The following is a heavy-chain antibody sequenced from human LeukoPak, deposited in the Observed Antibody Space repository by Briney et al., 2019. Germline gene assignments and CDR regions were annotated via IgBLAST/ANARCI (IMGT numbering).Heavy chain of an antibody. D-gene: IGHD2-2*01. Sequence: PSETLSLTCAVYGGSFSGYYWSWIRQPPGKGLERLGEINHSGSTNYNPSLKSRVTISVDTSKNQFSLKLSSVTAADTAVYYCASGEVAVPADTDLTSGMDVWGQGTTVTVSS. CDR1: GGSFSGYY. CDR2: INHSGST. CDR3: ASGEVAVPADTDLTSGMDV. J-gene: IGHJ6*02. V-gene: IGHV4-34*01.